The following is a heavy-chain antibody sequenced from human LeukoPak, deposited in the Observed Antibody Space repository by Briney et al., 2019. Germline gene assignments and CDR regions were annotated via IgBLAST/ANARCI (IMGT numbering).Heavy chain of an antibody. J-gene: IGHJ6*03. CDR2: ISSSSSTI. V-gene: IGHV3-48*04. CDR3: ARGDIVVVPAAIFHYMDV. CDR1: GFTFSGYS. Sequence: GGSLRLSCAASGFTFSGYSMNWVRQAPGKGLEWVSYISSSSSTIYYADSVKGRFTISRDNAKNSLYLQMNSLRAEDTAVYYCARGDIVVVPAAIFHYMDVWGKGTTVTVSS. D-gene: IGHD2-2*01.